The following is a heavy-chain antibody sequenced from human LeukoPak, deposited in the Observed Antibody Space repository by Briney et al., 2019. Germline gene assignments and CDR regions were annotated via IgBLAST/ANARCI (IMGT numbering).Heavy chain of an antibody. CDR3: ARDRGYGSGSYYYDY. D-gene: IGHD3-10*01. CDR2: IYYSGST. CDR1: GGSINSGGYD. J-gene: IGHJ4*02. V-gene: IGHV4-31*03. Sequence: SSETLSLTCTVSGGSINSGGYDWSWIRQHPGEGLEWSGYIYYSGSTYYNPSLKSRVTISIDTCKNQSSLKLSSVTAADTAVYYCARDRGYGSGSYYYDYWGQGTLVTVSS.